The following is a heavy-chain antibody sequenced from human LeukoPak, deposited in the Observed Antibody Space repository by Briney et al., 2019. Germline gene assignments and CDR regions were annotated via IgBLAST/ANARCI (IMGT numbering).Heavy chain of an antibody. CDR1: GDSVFSNGVG. Sequence: SQTLSLTCVIPGDSVFSNGVGWNWIRQSPSRGLEWLGSTYYYRSKWSNDYAVSVKSRITIHPDTSRNQFSPQLNSVTPDDTAIYYCARANTDHRNFDYWGQGTLVTVSS. D-gene: IGHD4-17*01. J-gene: IGHJ4*02. CDR2: TYYYRSKWSN. V-gene: IGHV6-1*01. CDR3: ARANTDHRNFDY.